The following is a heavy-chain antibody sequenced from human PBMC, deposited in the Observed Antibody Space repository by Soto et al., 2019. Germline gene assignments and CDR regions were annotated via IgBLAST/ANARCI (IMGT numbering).Heavy chain of an antibody. D-gene: IGHD1-26*01. CDR3: AKTSGRSYPMSRVFEY. Sequence: PGGSLRLSCAASVFTYSSYAMSWVRQGPGKGLEWVSIITKSAGNKIYGDFVRGRFTIFRDKSKNTLYIEMNSLRAEDAATYYCAKTSGRSYPMSRVFEYSAQGPRVTVSS. V-gene: IGHV3-23*01. CDR1: VFTYSSYA. CDR2: ITKSAGNK. J-gene: IGHJ4*02.